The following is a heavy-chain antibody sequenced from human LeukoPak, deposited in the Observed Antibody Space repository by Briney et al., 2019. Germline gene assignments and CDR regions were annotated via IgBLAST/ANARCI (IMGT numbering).Heavy chain of an antibody. J-gene: IGHJ4*02. CDR2: INHSGST. D-gene: IGHD3-22*01. Sequence: SETLSLTCAVYGGSFSGYYWSWIRQPPGKGLEWIGEINHSGSTNYNPSLKSRVTISVDTSKNQFSLKLSSVTAADTAVYYCARGWEFWYDSSGYYYGRIVRSGAIDYWGQGTLVTVSS. CDR1: GGSFSGYY. V-gene: IGHV4-34*01. CDR3: ARGWEFWYDSSGYYYGRIVRSGAIDY.